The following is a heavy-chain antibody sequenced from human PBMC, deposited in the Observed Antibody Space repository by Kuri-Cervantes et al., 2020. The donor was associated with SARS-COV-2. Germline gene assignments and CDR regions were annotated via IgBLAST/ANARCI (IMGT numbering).Heavy chain of an antibody. Sequence: GGSLRLSCAASGFTFSSYSMNWVRQAPGKGLEWVSSISSSSSYIYYAGSVKGRFTISGDNAKNSLYLQMNSLRAEDTAVYYCARLHRAQIWFDPWGQGTLVTVSS. J-gene: IGHJ5*02. CDR1: GFTFSSYS. V-gene: IGHV3-21*01. CDR2: ISSSSSYI. CDR3: ARLHRAQIWFDP. D-gene: IGHD4-11*01.